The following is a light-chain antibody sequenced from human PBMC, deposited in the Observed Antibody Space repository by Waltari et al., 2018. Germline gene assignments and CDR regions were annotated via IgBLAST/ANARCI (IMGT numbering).Light chain of an antibody. J-gene: IGKJ1*01. CDR1: QRVGRS. CDR3: QHYVRLPVT. Sequence: EIVLTQSPGTLSLSPGERVPLSCRASQRVGRSLAWYQQKPGQAPRLLIYGASSRAASIPDRFSGSGSGTDFSLTSSRLAHDDLSVYYCQHYVRLPVTFGQGTKVEI. CDR2: GAS. V-gene: IGKV3-20*01.